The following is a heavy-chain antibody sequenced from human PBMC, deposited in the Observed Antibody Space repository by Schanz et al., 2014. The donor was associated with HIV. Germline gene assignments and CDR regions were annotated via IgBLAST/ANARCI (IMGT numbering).Heavy chain of an antibody. Sequence: EVQLVETGGGLIQPGGSLRLSCAASGFTVSSNYMSWVRQAPGKGLEWVSVIYSGGSTYYTDSVKGRFTISRDNSKNTLYLQMNSLRAEDTAVYYCANSGYCTSGICYTRGNGMDVWGQGTTVTLSS. CDR3: ANSGYCTSGICYTRGNGMDV. CDR2: IYSGGST. D-gene: IGHD2-8*01. J-gene: IGHJ6*02. CDR1: GFTVSSNY. V-gene: IGHV3-53*02.